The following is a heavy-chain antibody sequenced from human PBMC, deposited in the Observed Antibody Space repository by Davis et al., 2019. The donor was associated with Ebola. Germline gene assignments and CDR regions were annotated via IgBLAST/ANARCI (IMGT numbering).Heavy chain of an antibody. CDR1: GFSLSTSGVG. V-gene: IGHV2-5*02. Sequence: SGPTLVKPTQTLTLTCSFSGFSLSTSGVGVGWIRQPPGKALEWLALIYWDDETHYHPSLTNRPSITKDTSKNQVVLTLTNMDPVDTATYFCAHSPYYRHNLGTLLGWGQGTPVTVSS. CDR2: IYWDDET. J-gene: IGHJ4*01. CDR3: AHSPYYRHNLGTLLG. D-gene: IGHD3-10*01.